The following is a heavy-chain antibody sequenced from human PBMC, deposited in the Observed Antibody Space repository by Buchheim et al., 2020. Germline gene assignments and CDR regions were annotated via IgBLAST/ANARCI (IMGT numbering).Heavy chain of an antibody. CDR2: ISSDGSQK. V-gene: IGHV3-30*04. J-gene: IGHJ4*02. CDR3: ARDLVVGFYYGSAPLGY. CDR1: GFTFTSYA. D-gene: IGHD3-10*01. Sequence: QVQLVESGGGVVQPGRSLRLSCAASGFTFTSYAMHWVRQAPGKGLEWVALISSDGSQKYYADSVKGRFTISRDNSIKTLYLQMNNLRAEDTALYYCARDLVVGFYYGSAPLGYCGQGTL.